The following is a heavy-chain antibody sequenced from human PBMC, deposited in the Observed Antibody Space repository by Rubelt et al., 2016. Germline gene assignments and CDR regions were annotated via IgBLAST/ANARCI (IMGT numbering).Heavy chain of an antibody. J-gene: IGHJ4*02. D-gene: IGHD6-19*01. V-gene: IGHV4-34*01. Sequence: QVQLQQWGAGLLKPSETLSLTCAVYGGSFSGYYWSWIRQPPGKGLEWIGEINHSGSTTYNPSLKSRVTMSVDTSKAQFSLTLISVTAADTAVYYCASQRGYSRGRHWGQGTLVTVSS. CDR2: INHSGST. CDR3: ASQRGYSRGRH. CDR1: GGSFSGYY.